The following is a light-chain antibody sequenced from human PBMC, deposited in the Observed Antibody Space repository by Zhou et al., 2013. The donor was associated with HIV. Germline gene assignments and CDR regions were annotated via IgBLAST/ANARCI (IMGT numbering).Light chain of an antibody. CDR3: MQAVQPPWT. CDR1: QSISTY. V-gene: IGKV1-39*01. CDR2: AAS. Sequence: DIRMTQSPSSLSASVGDGVTITCRASQSISTYLNWYQQKPGKAPKLLIFAASSLQSGVPSRFSGSGSGTDFTLKISRVEAEDVGVYYCMQAVQPPWTFGQGTKVEIK. J-gene: IGKJ1*01.